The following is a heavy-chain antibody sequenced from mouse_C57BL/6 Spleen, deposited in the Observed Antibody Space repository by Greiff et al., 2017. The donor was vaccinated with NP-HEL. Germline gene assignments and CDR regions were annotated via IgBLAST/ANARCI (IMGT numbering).Heavy chain of an antibody. CDR1: GFSLTSYG. V-gene: IGHV2-5*01. CDR3: AKKGDSYAMDD. CDR2: IWRGGST. Sequence: QVQLQQSGPGLVQPSQTLSITCTASGFSLTSYGVHWVRQSPGQGLAWLGVIWRGGSTDYNAAFISRLSITKDNTKSQVFFKMNSLQADDTAIYYCAKKGDSYAMDDWGQGPSVTVSS. J-gene: IGHJ4*01. D-gene: IGHD3-3*01.